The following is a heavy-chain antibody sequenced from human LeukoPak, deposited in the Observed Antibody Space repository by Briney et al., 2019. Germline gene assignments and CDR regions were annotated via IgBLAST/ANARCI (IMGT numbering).Heavy chain of an antibody. V-gene: IGHV3-21*04. CDR3: AKTYYYDSSGYTYFDY. Sequence: GGSLRLSCAASGFTFSSYSMNWVRQAPGKGLEWVSSISSSSSYIYYADSVKGRFTISRDNSKNTLYLQMNSLRAEDTAVYYCAKTYYYDSSGYTYFDYWGQGTLVTVSS. CDR2: ISSSSSYI. CDR1: GFTFSSYS. D-gene: IGHD3-22*01. J-gene: IGHJ4*02.